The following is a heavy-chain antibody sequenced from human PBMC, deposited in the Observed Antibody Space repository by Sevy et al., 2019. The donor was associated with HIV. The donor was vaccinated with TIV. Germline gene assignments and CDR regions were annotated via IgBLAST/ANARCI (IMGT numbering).Heavy chain of an antibody. J-gene: IGHJ5*02. V-gene: IGHV3-7*01. Sequence: GGSLRLSCAASGFTFSAYWMHWVRQAPGKGLERVANINQGGSEKYYVDSVKGRFTISRDNAKNSLFLQMNSLRAEDTALYYCARALAAAASSWGQGALVTVSS. CDR3: ARALAAAASS. D-gene: IGHD6-13*01. CDR2: INQGGSEK. CDR1: GFTFSAYW.